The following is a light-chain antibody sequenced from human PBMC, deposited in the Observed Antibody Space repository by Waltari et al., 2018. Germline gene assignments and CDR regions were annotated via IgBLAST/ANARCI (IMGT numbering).Light chain of an antibody. CDR2: DAS. V-gene: IGKV3-11*01. CDR3: QQRSSWPYT. CDR1: QSVSSY. Sequence: EIVLTQSPATLSLSPGERATLSCRASQSVSSYLAWYQQKPGQAPRLLIYDASNRATGIPARFSASGSGTDFTLTLSSLEPEDFAVHYCQQRSSWPYTFGQGTKLEIK. J-gene: IGKJ2*01.